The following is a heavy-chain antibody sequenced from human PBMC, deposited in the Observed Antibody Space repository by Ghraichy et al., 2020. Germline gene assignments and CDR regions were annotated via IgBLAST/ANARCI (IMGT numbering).Heavy chain of an antibody. V-gene: IGHV4-39*07. CDR2: IYFSGAT. Sequence: SCTVSGDSINNNNYFWGWIRQPPGRGLEWLGNIYFSGATYYSPSLKSRVTISIDTSKNLFSLTLHSVTAADTAVYYCAIESPTRYNFRPKTGTFDFWGPGTMVLVSS. D-gene: IGHD1-20*01. CDR1: GDSINNNNYF. CDR3: AIESPTRYNFRPKTGTFDF. J-gene: IGHJ3*01.